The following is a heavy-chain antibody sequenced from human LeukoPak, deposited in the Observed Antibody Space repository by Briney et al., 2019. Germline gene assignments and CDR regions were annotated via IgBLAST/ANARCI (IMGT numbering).Heavy chain of an antibody. CDR1: GFIFSKDE. Sequence: GGSLRLSCAASGFIFSKDEMNWVRPSPGKGLEWVAYISSNGNGIYYAVSVKGRFTISRDNTKNSLDLQMNSLRVDDTAIYYCARDLTRFDAWGQGILVTVPS. CDR2: ISSNGNGI. J-gene: IGHJ5*02. CDR3: ARDLTRFDA. D-gene: IGHD3-10*01. V-gene: IGHV3-48*03.